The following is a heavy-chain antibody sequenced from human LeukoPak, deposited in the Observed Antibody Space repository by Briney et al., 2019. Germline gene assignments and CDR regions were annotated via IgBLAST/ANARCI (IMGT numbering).Heavy chain of an antibody. CDR3: ARGAARMVEMGTIISFEY. CDR2: ISSSSSTI. CDR1: GLTISSYS. Sequence: GGSLRLSCAASGLTISSYSMNWVRQAPGKGLQWVSYISSSSSTIYYADSVKGRFTISRDNAENSLYLQMNSLRAEDTAVYYCARGAARMVEMGTIISFEYWGQGTLVTVSS. J-gene: IGHJ4*02. D-gene: IGHD5-24*01. V-gene: IGHV3-48*01.